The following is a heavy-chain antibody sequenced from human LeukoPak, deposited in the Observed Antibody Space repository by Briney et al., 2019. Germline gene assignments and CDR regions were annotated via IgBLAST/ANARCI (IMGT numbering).Heavy chain of an antibody. J-gene: IGHJ5*02. D-gene: IGHD1-14*01. V-gene: IGHV1-2*02. CDR2: INPDSGGT. Sequence: ASVKVSCKASGYTFTAYYMHWVRQAPGQGLEWMGCINPDSGGTNYAQKFQGRVTMTRDTSISTAYMELSRLRSDDTAVYYCARVLRKVSNWFDPWGQGTLVSVSS. CDR3: ARVLRKVSNWFDP. CDR1: GYTFTAYY.